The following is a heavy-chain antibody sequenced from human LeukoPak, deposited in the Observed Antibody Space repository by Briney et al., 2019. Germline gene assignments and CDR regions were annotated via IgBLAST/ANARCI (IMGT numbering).Heavy chain of an antibody. CDR1: GFTFRDYY. CDR3: ARDRPRDSYEFYHYGMDV. Sequence: GGSLTLSCSASGFTFRDYYMSWLRPPPGKGLEWVSYISSGDSTKYYADSVKGRFTLSSDNAKNSLYLQMNSLRAEDTAVYYCARDRPRDSYEFYHYGMDVWGQGTTVTVFS. D-gene: IGHD5-24*01. V-gene: IGHV3-11*01. J-gene: IGHJ6*02. CDR2: ISSGDSTK.